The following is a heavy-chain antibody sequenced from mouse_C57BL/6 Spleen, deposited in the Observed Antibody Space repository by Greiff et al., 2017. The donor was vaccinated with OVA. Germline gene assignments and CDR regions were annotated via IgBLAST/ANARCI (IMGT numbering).Heavy chain of an antibody. V-gene: IGHV1-55*01. D-gene: IGHD2-4*01. CDR1: GYTFTSYW. CDR2: IYPGSGST. CDR3: ARDYDYDEGVDY. Sequence: VQLQQPGAELVKPGASVKMSCKASGYTFTSYWITWVKQRPGQGLEWIGDIYPGSGSTNYNEKFKSKATLTVDTSSSTAYMQLSSLTSEDSAVYYCARDYDYDEGVDYWGQGTTLTVSS. J-gene: IGHJ2*01.